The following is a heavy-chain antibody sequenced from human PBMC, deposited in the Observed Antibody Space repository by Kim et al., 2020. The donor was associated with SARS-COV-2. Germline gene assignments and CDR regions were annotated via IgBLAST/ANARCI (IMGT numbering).Heavy chain of an antibody. J-gene: IGHJ6*02. V-gene: IGHV4-30-4*01. CDR2: IYYSGNT. Sequence: SETLSLTCTVSNGSVSSRNYWWTWVRQPPGQGLEWIGYIYYSGNTFYNPSLKSRVAMSVDTSKNPFSLRLASVTAADTAMYYCARVGDDFGDYFGGHMDVRGQGTTVTVSS. CDR1: NGSVSSRNYW. D-gene: IGHD4-17*01. CDR3: ARVGDDFGDYFGGHMDV.